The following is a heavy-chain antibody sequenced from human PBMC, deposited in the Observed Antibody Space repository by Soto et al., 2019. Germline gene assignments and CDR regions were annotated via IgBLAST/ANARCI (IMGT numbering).Heavy chain of an antibody. CDR1: AFTFSSYA. CDR2: IAGSGGDI. D-gene: IGHD1-26*01. V-gene: IGHV3-23*01. CDR3: AKKYRGTYPFGY. J-gene: IGHJ4*02. Sequence: PGGSLRLSCAASAFTFSSYAMAWVRQAPGKGLEWVSSIAGSGGDISYADSVKGRFTISRDNSKNTLYLQMDSLRAEDTAIYYCAKKYRGTYPFGYWGQGTLVTVSS.